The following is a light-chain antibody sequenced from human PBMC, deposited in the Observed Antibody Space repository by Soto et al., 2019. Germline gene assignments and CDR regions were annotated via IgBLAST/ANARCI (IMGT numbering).Light chain of an antibody. J-gene: IGLJ1*01. V-gene: IGLV1-40*01. CDR1: GSNIGAGYD. CDR2: ANI. Sequence: QSVLTQQPSVSGAPGQRVTISCTGSGSNIGAGYDVHWYQQLPGTAHKLLIFANINRPSGVPDRFSGSKSGTSASLAITGLRAEDEADYYCQSYDSSPSGYVFGTGTKVTVL. CDR3: QSYDSSPSGYV.